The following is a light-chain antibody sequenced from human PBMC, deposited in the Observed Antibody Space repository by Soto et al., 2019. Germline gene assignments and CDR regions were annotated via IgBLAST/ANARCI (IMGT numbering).Light chain of an antibody. V-gene: IGLV2-8*01. CDR1: KSDIRVYDF. CDR2: EVF. Sequence: QSVFTHPPSASGSPGQSVTISCTGTKSDIRVYDFVSWYQHLPGKAPRLIIYEVFQRPSWVPDRFSGSKSGNTASLTVSGIQAAVEADYFCKSYAGSNTYVFGSGTKVTVL. J-gene: IGLJ1*01. CDR3: KSYAGSNTYV.